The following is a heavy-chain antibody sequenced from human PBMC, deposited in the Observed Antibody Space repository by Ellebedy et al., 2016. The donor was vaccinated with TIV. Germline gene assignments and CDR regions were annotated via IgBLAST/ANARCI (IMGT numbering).Heavy chain of an antibody. J-gene: IGHJ3*01. CDR1: GFTFSSYA. CDR2: ISGTGGDT. D-gene: IGHD3-22*01. Sequence: GESLKISCAASGFTFSSYAMSWVRQAPGKGLEWVSVISGTGGDTYYADSVKGRFTISRDNAKNTLYRQMHSLRAEDTAVYYCAKSHDSSGYHYVGAFDFWGQGTMVTASS. CDR3: AKSHDSSGYHYVGAFDF. V-gene: IGHV3-23*01.